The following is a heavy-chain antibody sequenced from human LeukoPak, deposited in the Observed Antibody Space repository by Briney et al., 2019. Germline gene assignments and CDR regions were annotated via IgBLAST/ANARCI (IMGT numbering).Heavy chain of an antibody. CDR2: IYYSGST. CDR3: ARVWGDGYSYAVDY. J-gene: IGHJ4*02. CDR1: GGSISSYY. D-gene: IGHD5-24*01. V-gene: IGHV4-59*08. Sequence: PSETLSLTCTVSGGSISSYYWSWIRQPPGKGLEWIGYIYYSGSTNYNPSLKSRVTISVDTSKNQFSLKLSSVTAADTAVYYCARVWGDGYSYAVDYWGQGTLVTVSS.